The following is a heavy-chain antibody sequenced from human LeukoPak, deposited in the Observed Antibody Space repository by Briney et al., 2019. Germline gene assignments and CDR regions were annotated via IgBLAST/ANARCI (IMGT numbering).Heavy chain of an antibody. V-gene: IGHV4-34*01. D-gene: IGHD1-14*01. CDR2: INHSGST. CDR1: GGSFSGYY. Sequence: PSETLSLTCAVYGGSFSGYYWSWIRQPPGKGLEWIGEINHSGSTNYNPSLKSRVTISVDTSKNQFSLKLSSVTAADTAVYYCARGINNNFDYWGQGTLVTVSS. CDR3: ARGINNNFDY. J-gene: IGHJ4*02.